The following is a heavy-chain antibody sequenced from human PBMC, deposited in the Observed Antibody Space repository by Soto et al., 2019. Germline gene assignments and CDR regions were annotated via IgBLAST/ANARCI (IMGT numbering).Heavy chain of an antibody. CDR3: ARDSKKDRSRSLLLEFDY. CDR2: IIPIFGTA. J-gene: IGHJ4*02. CDR1: GGTFSSYA. D-gene: IGHD1-1*01. Sequence: ASVKVSCKASGGTFSSYAISWVRQARGQGLEWMGGIIPIFGTANYAQKFQGRVTITADESTSTAYMELSSLRSEDTAVYYCARDSKKDRSRSLLLEFDYWGQATLVTVSS. V-gene: IGHV1-69*13.